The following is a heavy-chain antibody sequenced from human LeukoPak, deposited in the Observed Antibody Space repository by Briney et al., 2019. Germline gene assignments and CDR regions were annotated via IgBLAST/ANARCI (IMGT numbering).Heavy chain of an antibody. J-gene: IGHJ4*02. V-gene: IGHV4-34*01. CDR2: INRSGTT. CDR3: ARTPIYYFDNSGYYN. D-gene: IGHD3-22*01. Sequence: SETLSLICAVYGGSFSTYYWSWIRQAPGKGLEWIGEINRSGTTNYNPSLKSRVTMSIDTSKNQFSLKLTSVTAADTAVYYCARTPIYYFDNSGYYNWGQGTLVTVSS. CDR1: GGSFSTYY.